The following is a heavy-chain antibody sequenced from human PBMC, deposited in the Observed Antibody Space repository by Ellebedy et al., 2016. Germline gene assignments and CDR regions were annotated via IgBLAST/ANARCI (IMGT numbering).Heavy chain of an antibody. V-gene: IGHV4-31*03. CDR2: IYYSGST. CDR3: AREAGVGGVIIYGYDDAFDI. Sequence: SETLSLTCTVSGGSTSSGGYYWSWIRQHPGKGLEWIGYIYYSGSTYYNPSLKSRVTISVDTSKNQFSLKLSSVTAADTAVYYCAREAGVGGVIIYGYDDAFDIWGQGTMVTVSS. J-gene: IGHJ3*02. CDR1: GGSTSSGGYY. D-gene: IGHD3-10*01.